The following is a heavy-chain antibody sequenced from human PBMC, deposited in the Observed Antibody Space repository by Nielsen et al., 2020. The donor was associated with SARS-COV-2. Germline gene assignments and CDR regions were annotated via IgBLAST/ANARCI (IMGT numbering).Heavy chain of an antibody. CDR2: IYPGDSDT. J-gene: IGHJ5*02. Sequence: GESLKISCKGSGYSFTSYWIGWVRQMPGKGLEWMGIIYPGDSDTRYSPSFQGQVTISADKSISTAYLQWSSLKASDTAVYYCARQAAMAYNWFDPWGQGTLVTVSS. CDR3: ARQAAMAYNWFDP. V-gene: IGHV5-51*01. CDR1: GYSFTSYW. D-gene: IGHD5-18*01.